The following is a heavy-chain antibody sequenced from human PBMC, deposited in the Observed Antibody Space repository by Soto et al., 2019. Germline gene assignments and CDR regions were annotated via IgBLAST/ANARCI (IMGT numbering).Heavy chain of an antibody. V-gene: IGHV1-69*06. Sequence: SVKVSCKASGGSLSTNPISWVRQAPGQGLEWMGGTGSGTGPGNHAQKFQGRLTITADKSTSTVYMELTNLSSEDTAVYYCARRDSGGFYRFFDSWGQGTLVTVSS. CDR1: GGSLSTNP. D-gene: IGHD2-15*01. CDR3: ARRDSGGFYRFFDS. CDR2: TGSGTGPG. J-gene: IGHJ4*02.